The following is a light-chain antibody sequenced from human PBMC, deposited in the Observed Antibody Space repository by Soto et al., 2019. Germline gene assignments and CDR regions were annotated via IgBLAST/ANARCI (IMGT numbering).Light chain of an antibody. CDR3: QQYGSSPFT. CDR2: GAS. Sequence: EIVLTQSPGTLSLSPGERATLSCRASQSVSSSYLAWYQQKPGQTPRLLCYGASSRATGIPDRFSGSGSGTDFTLTISRLEPEDFAVYYCQQYGSSPFTFGPGTKVDIK. V-gene: IGKV3-20*01. CDR1: QSVSSSY. J-gene: IGKJ3*01.